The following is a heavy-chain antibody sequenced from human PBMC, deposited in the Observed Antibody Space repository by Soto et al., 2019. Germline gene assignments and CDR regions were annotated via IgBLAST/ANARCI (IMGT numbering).Heavy chain of an antibody. CDR2: IGDSGGTT. CDR3: AKCRTGSCYSNFNS. V-gene: IGHV3-23*01. J-gene: IGHJ4*02. CDR1: GFTFSSYA. D-gene: IGHD2-15*01. Sequence: EVQVLESGGGLVQPGGSLTLSCAASGFTFSSYAMSWVRQAPGKGLEWVSSIGDSGGTTFYADSVKGRFTISRDNSKNALYLQLKSLRAEDTAIYYCAKCRTGSCYSNFNSWGQGTLVIVSS.